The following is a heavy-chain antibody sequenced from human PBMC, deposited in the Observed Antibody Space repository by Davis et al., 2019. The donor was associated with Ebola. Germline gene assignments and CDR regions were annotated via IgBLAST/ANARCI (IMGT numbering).Heavy chain of an antibody. CDR1: GYTFTSYY. CDR3: ARAQFPTMSDH. J-gene: IGHJ4*02. CDR2: INPSGGST. V-gene: IGHV1-46*01. D-gene: IGHD3-3*01. Sequence: AASVKVSCKASGYTFTSYYMHWVRQAPGQGLEWMGIINPSGGSTSYAQKFQGRVTITADKSTSTAYMELSSLRSEDTAVYYCARAQFPTMSDHWGQGTLVTVSS.